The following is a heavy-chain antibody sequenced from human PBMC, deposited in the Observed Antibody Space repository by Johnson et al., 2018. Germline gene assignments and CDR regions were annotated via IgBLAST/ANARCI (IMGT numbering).Heavy chain of an antibody. V-gene: IGHV3-33*01. D-gene: IGHD4-17*01. CDR2: IWYDGRQK. Sequence: QVQLVESGGGVVQPGRSLRLSCAASGFVFSGFAMHWVRQPPGKGLEWVAIIWYDGRQKYYADFVKGRLTISRDNSKNIVYLEMSSLRVDDTAVYFCAREGNGDHGMDVWGQGTTVRVSS. CDR3: AREGNGDHGMDV. CDR1: GFVFSGFA. J-gene: IGHJ6*02.